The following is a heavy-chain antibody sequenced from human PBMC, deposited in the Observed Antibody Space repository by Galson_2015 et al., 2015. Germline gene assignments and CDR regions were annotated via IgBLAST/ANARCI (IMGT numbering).Heavy chain of an antibody. V-gene: IGHV3-9*01. D-gene: IGHD6-13*01. J-gene: IGHJ6*02. Sequence: SLRLSCAASGFTFDDYAMHWVRQAPGKGLEWVSGISWNSGSIGYADSVKGRFTISRDNAKNSLYLQMNSLRAEDTALYYCAKDITGRSSSWYVFSPYGMDVWGQGTTVTVSS. CDR2: ISWNSGSI. CDR3: AKDITGRSSSWYVFSPYGMDV. CDR1: GFTFDDYA.